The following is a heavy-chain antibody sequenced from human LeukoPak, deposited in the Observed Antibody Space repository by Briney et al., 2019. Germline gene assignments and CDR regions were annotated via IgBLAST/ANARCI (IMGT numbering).Heavy chain of an antibody. D-gene: IGHD6-13*01. V-gene: IGHV1-69*13. Sequence: GASVKVSCKASRGTFSSYAISWVRQAPGQGLEWMGGIIPIFGTANYAQKFQGRVTITADESTSTAYMELSSLRSEDTAVYYCARVGYSSSWTEDAFDIWGQGTMVTVSS. J-gene: IGHJ3*02. CDR2: IIPIFGTA. CDR1: RGTFSSYA. CDR3: ARVGYSSSWTEDAFDI.